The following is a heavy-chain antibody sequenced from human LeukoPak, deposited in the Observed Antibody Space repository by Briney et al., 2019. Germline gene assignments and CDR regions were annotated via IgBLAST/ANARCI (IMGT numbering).Heavy chain of an antibody. CDR3: ARDLRVILWKTYNWFDP. CDR2: IYTNSGGT. V-gene: IGHV1-2*02. Sequence: ASVNDSCQACLYIHTRYYMHGVRQPRAKERAGVGGIYTNSGGTNYAQKFQGRVTMTRHTSISTAYMELSRLRSDDTAVYCCARDLRVILWKTYNWFDPWGQGTLVTVSS. CDR1: LYIHTRYY. D-gene: IGHD2-21*01. J-gene: IGHJ5*02.